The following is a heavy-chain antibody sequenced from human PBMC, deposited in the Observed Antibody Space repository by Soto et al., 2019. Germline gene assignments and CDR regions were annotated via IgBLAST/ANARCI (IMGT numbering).Heavy chain of an antibody. Sequence: WGSLRLSCAASGFTFSSYSINFFRHAPWKWLEWVSSISSSSTYIYYADSVKGRFTISRDNAKNSLYLQMNSLRAEDTAVYYCARAPSRWQQLLYWYFDLWGRGTLVTVSS. J-gene: IGHJ2*01. CDR1: GFTFSSYS. CDR3: ARAPSRWQQLLYWYFDL. CDR2: ISSSSTYI. D-gene: IGHD6-13*01. V-gene: IGHV3-21*01.